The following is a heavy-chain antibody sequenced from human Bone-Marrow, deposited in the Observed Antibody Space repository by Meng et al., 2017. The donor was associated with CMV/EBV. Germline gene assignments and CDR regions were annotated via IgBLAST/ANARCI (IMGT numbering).Heavy chain of an antibody. D-gene: IGHD3-10*01. Sequence: GESLKISCAASGFTFSTYWMHWVRQAPGKGLVWVSRINSDGSSTSYADSVKGRFTISRDNAKNTLYLQMNSLRAEGTAVYYCTRDLPSYYYGSGSYSGGMDVWGQGTTVTVSS. V-gene: IGHV3-74*01. CDR3: TRDLPSYYYGSGSYSGGMDV. J-gene: IGHJ6*02. CDR2: INSDGSST. CDR1: GFTFSTYW.